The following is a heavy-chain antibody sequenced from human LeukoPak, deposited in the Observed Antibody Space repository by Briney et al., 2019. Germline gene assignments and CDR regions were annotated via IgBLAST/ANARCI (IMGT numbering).Heavy chain of an antibody. V-gene: IGHV3-9*01. CDR3: AKDLAAGNYDFYYGMDV. Sequence: GGSLRLSCAASGFSFDDYAMHWVRQAPGKGLEWVSGISWNSGSIGYADSVKGRFTISRDSAKNSLYLQMNSLRGEDTALYYCAKDLAAGNYDFYYGMDVWGQGTTVTVSS. J-gene: IGHJ6*02. CDR1: GFSFDDYA. CDR2: ISWNSGSI. D-gene: IGHD6-19*01.